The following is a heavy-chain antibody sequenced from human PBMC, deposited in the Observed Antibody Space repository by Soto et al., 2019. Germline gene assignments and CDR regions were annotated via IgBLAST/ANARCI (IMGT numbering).Heavy chain of an antibody. CDR2: KYYSGP. Sequence: SETLYRTCSVSGGAISSGDYYCSWIRQPPVKGLQWIGFKYYSGPHYNPSLKSRATISVDTSKKQISLKLSSVTAADTAVYYCARDLACCASGSCYAKWGSWGQGTLVTVSS. V-gene: IGHV4-30-4*01. J-gene: IGHJ5*02. D-gene: IGHD2-15*01. CDR3: ARDLACCASGSCYAKWGS. CDR1: GGAISSGDYY.